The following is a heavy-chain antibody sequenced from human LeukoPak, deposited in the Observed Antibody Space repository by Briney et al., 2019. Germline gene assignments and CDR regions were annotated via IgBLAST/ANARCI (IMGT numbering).Heavy chain of an antibody. CDR3: ARDNNYYGSGSYYPNWFDP. Sequence: PSETLSLTCTVSGGSISSSSYYWGWIRQPPGKGLEWIGSIYYSGSTYYNPSLKSRVTISVDTSKNQFSLKLSSVTAADTAVYYCARDNNYYGSGSYYPNWFDPWGQGTLVTVSS. CDR2: IYYSGST. CDR1: GGSISSSSYY. J-gene: IGHJ5*02. V-gene: IGHV4-39*07. D-gene: IGHD3-10*01.